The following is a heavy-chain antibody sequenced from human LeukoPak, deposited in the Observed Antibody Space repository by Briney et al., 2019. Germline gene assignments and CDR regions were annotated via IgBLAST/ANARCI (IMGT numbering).Heavy chain of an antibody. J-gene: IGHJ6*04. CDR3: TTRYCSSTSCSEVMDV. V-gene: IGHV3-15*01. CDR2: IKSKTDGGTT. CDR1: GFTFSNAW. D-gene: IGHD2-2*01. Sequence: GGSLRLSCAASGFTFSNAWMSWVRQAPGKGLEWVGRIKSKTDGGTTDYAAPVKGRFTISRDDSKNTLYLQMNSLKTEDTAVHYCTTRYCSSTSCSEVMDVWGKGTTVTVSS.